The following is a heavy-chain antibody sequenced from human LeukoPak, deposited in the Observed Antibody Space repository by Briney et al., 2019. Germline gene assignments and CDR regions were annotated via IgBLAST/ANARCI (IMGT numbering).Heavy chain of an antibody. CDR3: ARDTVTTPWYYYYYMDV. CDR2: IKQDGSEK. D-gene: IGHD4-17*01. V-gene: IGHV3-7*01. Sequence: GGSLRLSYAASGFTFSSYWMSWVRQAPGKGLEWVANIKQDGSEKYYVDSVKGRFTISRDNAKNSLYLQMNSLRAEDTAVYYCARDTVTTPWYYYYYMDVWGKGTTVTVSS. CDR1: GFTFSSYW. J-gene: IGHJ6*03.